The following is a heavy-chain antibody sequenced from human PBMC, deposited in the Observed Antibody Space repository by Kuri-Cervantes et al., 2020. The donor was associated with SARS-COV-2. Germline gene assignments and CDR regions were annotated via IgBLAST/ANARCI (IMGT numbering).Heavy chain of an antibody. CDR2: IYYSGST. V-gene: IGHV4-59*12. D-gene: IGHD4-11*01. J-gene: IGHJ4*02. CDR1: GGSISSYY. CDR3: ARTASTVTTNPYRYYFDY. Sequence: SETLSLTCTATGGSISSYYWSWIRPPPGKGLQWNGYIYYSGSTNYNPSLKSRVTISVDTSKNQFSLKLSSVTAADTDVYYSARTASTVTTNPYRYYFDYWGQGTLVTVSS.